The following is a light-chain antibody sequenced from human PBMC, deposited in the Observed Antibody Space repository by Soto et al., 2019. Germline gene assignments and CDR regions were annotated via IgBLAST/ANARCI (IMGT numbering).Light chain of an antibody. V-gene: IGKV1-6*01. CDR2: AAS. CDR3: LQKYFYPFT. CDR1: QGIRND. Sequence: TQMTQNTTSLSASVGDRVTITFRASQGIRNDLDWFQQKPGKAPKLLIYAASNLQSGVPARFSGSGSGTDFTLTISSLQPEDFATYYCLQKYFYPFTFGPGTKVDI. J-gene: IGKJ3*01.